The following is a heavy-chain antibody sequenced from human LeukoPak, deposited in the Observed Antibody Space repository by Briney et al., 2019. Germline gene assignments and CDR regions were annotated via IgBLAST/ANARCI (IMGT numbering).Heavy chain of an antibody. V-gene: IGHV3-15*01. J-gene: IGHJ5*02. CDR2: IKSKTDGWTT. CDR3: TTDPTYYDILTGYPRDNWFDP. D-gene: IGHD3-9*01. Sequence: PGGSLRLSCAASGFTFSNAWMSWVRQAPGKGLEWVGRIKSKTDGWTTDYAAPVKGRFTISRDDSKNTLYLQMNSLKTEDTAVYYCTTDPTYYDILTGYPRDNWFDPWGQGTLVTVSS. CDR1: GFTFSNAW.